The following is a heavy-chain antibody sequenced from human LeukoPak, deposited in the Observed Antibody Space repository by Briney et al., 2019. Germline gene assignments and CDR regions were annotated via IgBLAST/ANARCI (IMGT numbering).Heavy chain of an antibody. J-gene: IGHJ4*02. CDR3: ARPGYSSSLSTYFDS. Sequence: SETLSLTCTVSGDPIRSTTYYWGWIRQPPGRGLEWIGSIYNSGTTYYNPSLKSRITISVDTSKNQFSLKLSSVTAADTAVYYCARPGYSSSLSTYFDSWGQGILVTVSS. CDR1: GDPIRSTTYY. D-gene: IGHD6-19*01. CDR2: IYNSGTT. V-gene: IGHV4-39*01.